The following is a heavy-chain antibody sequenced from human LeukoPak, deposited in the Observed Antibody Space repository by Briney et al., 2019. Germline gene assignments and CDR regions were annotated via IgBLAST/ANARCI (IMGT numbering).Heavy chain of an antibody. CDR2: ISSSSSYI. Sequence: PGGSLRLSCAASGFTFSSYSMNWLRQAPGKGLEWVSSISSSSSYIYYADSVKGRFTISRENAKNSLYLQMNSLRAEDTAVSYCARDYSGSCPYWGQGTLVTVSS. CDR3: ARDYSGSCPY. D-gene: IGHD1-26*01. CDR1: GFTFSSYS. J-gene: IGHJ4*02. V-gene: IGHV3-21*01.